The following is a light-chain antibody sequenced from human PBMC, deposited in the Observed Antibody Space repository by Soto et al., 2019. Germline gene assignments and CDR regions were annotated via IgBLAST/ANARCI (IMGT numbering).Light chain of an antibody. Sequence: EIVLTQSPGTLSLSPGERATPSCRASQSVSNNYLAWYQQKPGQAPRLLIYGASNRATGIPDRFSGSGSGTDFTLTISRLEPEDFAVYYCQQYYKWPQWTIGQGTKVDIK. V-gene: IGKV3-20*01. J-gene: IGKJ1*01. CDR1: QSVSNNY. CDR2: GAS. CDR3: QQYYKWPQWT.